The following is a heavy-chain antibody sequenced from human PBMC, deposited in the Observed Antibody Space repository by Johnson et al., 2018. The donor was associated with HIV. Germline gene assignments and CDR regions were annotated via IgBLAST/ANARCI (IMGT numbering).Heavy chain of an antibody. CDR3: ARGPPYYDSSGGYAFDI. D-gene: IGHD3-22*01. V-gene: IGHV3-30*14. CDR2: IPYDGYNK. Sequence: VQLVESGGGVVQPGRSLRLSCAASGFTFSSYAMHWVRQDRGKGLEWVAVIPYDGYNKYYPDSVKGRFTISRENAKNSLYLQMNSLRAGDTAVYYCARGPPYYDSSGGYAFDIWGQGTVVAVSS. J-gene: IGHJ3*02. CDR1: GFTFSSYA.